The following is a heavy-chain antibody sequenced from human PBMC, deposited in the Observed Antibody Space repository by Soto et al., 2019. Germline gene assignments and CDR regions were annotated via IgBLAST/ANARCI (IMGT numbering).Heavy chain of an antibody. D-gene: IGHD3-10*01. CDR2: IYYSGST. V-gene: IGHV4-59*08. J-gene: IGHJ5*02. CDR1: GGSISSYY. Sequence: QVQLQESGPGLVKPSETLSLTCTVSGGSISSYYWSWIRQPPGKGLEWIGYIYYSGSTHYNPSLRSRVTIAXXTXKIXVALKLSSVTAADTAVYYCARRNDIPMVRGGGFDPWGQGTLVTVSS. CDR3: ARRNDIPMVRGGGFDP.